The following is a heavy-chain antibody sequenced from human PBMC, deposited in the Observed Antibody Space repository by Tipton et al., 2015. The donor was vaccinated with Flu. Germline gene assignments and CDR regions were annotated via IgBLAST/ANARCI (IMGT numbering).Heavy chain of an antibody. CDR3: ASLRDTAVANAYYYSGMDV. Sequence: TLSLTCVVYGGSFSGDYCSWIRQPPGKGLEWIGEVNHSGSTNYNPSLKSRVTISVDTSKNQFSLKLSSVTAADTAVYYCASLRDTAVANAYYYSGMDVWGQGTSVTVSS. V-gene: IGHV4-34*01. CDR2: VNHSGST. CDR1: GGSFSGDY. J-gene: IGHJ6*02. D-gene: IGHD5-18*01.